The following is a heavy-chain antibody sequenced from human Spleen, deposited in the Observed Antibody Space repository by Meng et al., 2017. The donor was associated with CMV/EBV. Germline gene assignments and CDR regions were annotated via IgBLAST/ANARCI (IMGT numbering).Heavy chain of an antibody. Sequence: SGGSISSSSYYWGWIRQPPGKGLEWIGSIYYSGSTYYNPSLKSRVTISVDTSKNQFSLKLSSVTAADTAVYYCARQYRPGFIAAAGVWGQGTLVTVSS. CDR1: GGSISSSSYY. D-gene: IGHD6-13*01. J-gene: IGHJ4*02. V-gene: IGHV4-39*01. CDR2: IYYSGST. CDR3: ARQYRPGFIAAAGV.